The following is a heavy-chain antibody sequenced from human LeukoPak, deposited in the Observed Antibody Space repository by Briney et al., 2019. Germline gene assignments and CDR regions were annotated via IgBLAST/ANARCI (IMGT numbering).Heavy chain of an antibody. J-gene: IGHJ4*02. CDR2: INPNSGGT. V-gene: IGHV1-2*04. Sequence: ASVKVSCKASGYTFTGYYMHWVRQAPGQGLEWMGWINPNSGGTNYAQKFQGWVTMTRDTSISTAYTELSRLRSDDTAVYYCARGEWELSVFDYWGQGTLVTVSS. D-gene: IGHD1-26*01. CDR1: GYTFTGYY. CDR3: ARGEWELSVFDY.